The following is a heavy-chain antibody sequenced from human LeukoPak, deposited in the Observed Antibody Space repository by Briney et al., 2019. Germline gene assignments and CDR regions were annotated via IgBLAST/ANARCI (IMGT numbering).Heavy chain of an antibody. V-gene: IGHV5-51*01. CDR3: ARSLPIHCSGGSCYGSNYYYGMDV. CDR2: IYPGDSDT. J-gene: IGHJ6*02. Sequence: GESLKISCKGSGYSFTSYWIGWVRQMPGKGLEWMGIIYPGDSDTRYSPSFQGQVTISADKSISTAYLQWSSLKASDTAMYYCARSLPIHCSGGSCYGSNYYYGMDVWGQGTTVTVSS. CDR1: GYSFTSYW. D-gene: IGHD2-15*01.